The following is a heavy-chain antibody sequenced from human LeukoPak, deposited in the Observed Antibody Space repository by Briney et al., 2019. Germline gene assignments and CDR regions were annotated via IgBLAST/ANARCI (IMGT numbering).Heavy chain of an antibody. CDR3: VRRAGEYSHPYDY. V-gene: IGHV3-53*01. CDR1: GFTVSSNS. J-gene: IGHJ4*02. Sequence: GGSLRLSCTVSGFTVSSNSWSWVRQAPGKGLEWVSFIYSGGNTHYSDSVKGRFTISRDNSKNTLYLQMNSLRAEDTAIYYCVRRAGEYSHPYDYWGQGTLVIVSS. CDR2: IYSGGNT. D-gene: IGHD2-15*01.